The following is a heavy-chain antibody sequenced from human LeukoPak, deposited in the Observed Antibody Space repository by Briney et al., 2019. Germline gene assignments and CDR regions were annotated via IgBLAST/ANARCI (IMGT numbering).Heavy chain of an antibody. V-gene: IGHV3-74*01. CDR1: GFTFSSYG. CDR2: INHDGSST. D-gene: IGHD3-22*01. Sequence: GGSLRLSCAASGFTFSSYGMHWVRQAPGKGLVWVSRINHDGSSTNYADSVKGRFTISRDDAKNTVYLQMNSLRAEDTAVYYCVRDWGYDSSGYWQKYFDTWGQGTLVTVSS. J-gene: IGHJ4*02. CDR3: VRDWGYDSSGYWQKYFDT.